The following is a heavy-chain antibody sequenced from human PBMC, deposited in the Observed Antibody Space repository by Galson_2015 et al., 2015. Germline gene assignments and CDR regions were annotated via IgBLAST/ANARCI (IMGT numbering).Heavy chain of an antibody. J-gene: IGHJ6*03. CDR3: ARVTDGGTYYYYYDIDV. CDR2: IYRSGST. D-gene: IGHD1-26*01. Sequence: SETLSLTCAVSGYSINSSYYWGWIRQPPGKGLEWIGRIYRSGSTYYNPSLKSRVTISVDTSTNQFSLKLTSVTAADTSVYYCARVTDGGTYYYYYDIDVWGKGTTVT. V-gene: IGHV4-38-2*01. CDR1: GYSINSSYY.